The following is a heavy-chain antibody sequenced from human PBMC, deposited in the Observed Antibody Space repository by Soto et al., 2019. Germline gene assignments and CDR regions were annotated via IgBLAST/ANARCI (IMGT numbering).Heavy chain of an antibody. D-gene: IGHD3-10*01. CDR2: IYYSVNT. CDR1: GGSISSYY. J-gene: IGHJ4*02. V-gene: IGHV4-59*01. CDR3: ARGYGSGSYYMFDS. Sequence: PSETLSLTCTVSGGSISSYYWSWIRQPPGKGLEWIGYIYYSVNTNYNPSLKSRVTISVDTSRNEFSLKLSSVTAADTAVYYCARGYGSGSYYMFDSWGQGTQVTVSS.